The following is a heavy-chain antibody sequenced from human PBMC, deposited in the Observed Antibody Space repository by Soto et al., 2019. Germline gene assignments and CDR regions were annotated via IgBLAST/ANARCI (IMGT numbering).Heavy chain of an antibody. CDR1: GFTFSSYA. D-gene: IGHD5-18*01. CDR3: ARRDTAMVINYYYGMDV. J-gene: IGHJ6*02. V-gene: IGHV3-30-3*01. Sequence: GSLRLSCAASGFTFSSYAMHWVRQAPGKGLEWVAVISYDGSNKYYADSVKGRFTISRDNSKNTLYLQMNNLRPEDTALYYCARRDTAMVINYYYGMDVWGQGTTVTVSS. CDR2: ISYDGSNK.